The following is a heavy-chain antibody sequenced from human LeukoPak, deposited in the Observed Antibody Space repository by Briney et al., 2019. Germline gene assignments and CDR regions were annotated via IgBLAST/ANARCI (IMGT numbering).Heavy chain of an antibody. CDR2: ISSSSSYI. CDR1: GFTFSSYS. D-gene: IGHD5-18*01. Sequence: GGSLRLSCAASGFTFSSYSMNWVRQAPGKGLEWVSSISSSSSYIYYADSVKGRFTISRDNAKNSLYLQMNSLRAEDTAVYYYARESPGGYSYGGDYFDYWGQGTLVTVSS. J-gene: IGHJ4*02. V-gene: IGHV3-21*01. CDR3: ARESPGGYSYGGDYFDY.